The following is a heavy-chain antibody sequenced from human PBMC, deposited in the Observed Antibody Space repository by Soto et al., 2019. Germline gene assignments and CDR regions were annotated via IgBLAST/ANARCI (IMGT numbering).Heavy chain of an antibody. D-gene: IGHD3-10*01. V-gene: IGHV5-10-1*01. Sequence: QVPGKGLEWMGRIDPSDSYTNYSPSFQGHVTISADKSISTAYLQWSSLKASVTAMYYCARLRPTLTGPAPGWGQGTLVTVSS. CDR2: IDPSDSYT. CDR3: ARLRPTLTGPAPG. J-gene: IGHJ4*02.